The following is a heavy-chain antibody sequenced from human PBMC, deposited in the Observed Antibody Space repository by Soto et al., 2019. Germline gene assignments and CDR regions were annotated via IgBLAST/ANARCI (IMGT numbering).Heavy chain of an antibody. Sequence: QVHLVQSGAEVKKPGASVKVSCKASGYTFTSYTIHWVRQAPGQRLEWMGWINTGNGDTKYSQRFQGRVTITRDTSASTAYMELSSLKSEDTAVYYCARADCSSTSCSLGFDPWGQGTLVTVSS. CDR2: INTGNGDT. CDR3: ARADCSSTSCSLGFDP. J-gene: IGHJ5*02. V-gene: IGHV1-3*04. D-gene: IGHD2-2*01. CDR1: GYTFTSYT.